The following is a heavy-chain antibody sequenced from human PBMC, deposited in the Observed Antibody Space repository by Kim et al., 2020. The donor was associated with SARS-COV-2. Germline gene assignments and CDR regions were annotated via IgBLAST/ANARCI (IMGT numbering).Heavy chain of an antibody. CDR1: GYSFTSYW. J-gene: IGHJ6*02. D-gene: IGHD1-26*01. CDR3: ARVAGGEWELRDGMDV. CDR2: IYPGDSDT. Sequence: GESLKISCKGSGYSFTSYWIGWVRQMPGKGLEWMGIIYPGDSDTRYSPSFQGQVTISADKSISTAYLQWSSLKASDTAMYYCARVAGGEWELRDGMDVWGQGTTVTVSS. V-gene: IGHV5-51*01.